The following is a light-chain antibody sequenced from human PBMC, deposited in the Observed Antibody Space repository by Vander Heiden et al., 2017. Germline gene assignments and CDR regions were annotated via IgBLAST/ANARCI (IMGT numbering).Light chain of an antibody. Sequence: EIVMTQSPATLSVSPGERATLSCRASQSVSSNLAGDQQKPGQAPRLLIYGASNRATGIKDRFSGSGSGTDFTRTSSSMESDDFEGNDCQQMGTFGQGTKMEIK. CDR1: QSVSSN. J-gene: IGKJ2*01. V-gene: IGKV3-15*01. CDR2: GAS. CDR3: QQMGT.